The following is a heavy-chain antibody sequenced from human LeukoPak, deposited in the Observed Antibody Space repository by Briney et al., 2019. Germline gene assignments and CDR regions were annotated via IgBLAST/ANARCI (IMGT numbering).Heavy chain of an antibody. V-gene: IGHV3-23*01. CDR2: ISGSGGST. CDR1: GFTFSSYA. J-gene: IGHJ4*02. Sequence: GGSLRLSCAASGFTFSSYAMSWVRQAPGKGLEWVSAISGSGGSTYYADSVKGRFTISRDNSKNTLYLQMNSLRAEDTAVYYCAKDLYDSSGYYPPTYFDYWGQGNPGHRLL. D-gene: IGHD3-22*01. CDR3: AKDLYDSSGYYPPTYFDY.